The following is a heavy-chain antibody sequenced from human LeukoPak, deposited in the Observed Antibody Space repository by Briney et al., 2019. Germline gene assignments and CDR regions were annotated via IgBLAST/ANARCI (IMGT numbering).Heavy chain of an antibody. CDR1: GFTFSTYA. J-gene: IGHJ4*02. CDR2: ISKSGGST. V-gene: IGHV3-23*01. CDR3: ARGGWGSTYDY. D-gene: IGHD3-16*01. Sequence: GSLRLSCAAPGFTFSTYAMTWVRQAPGKGLEWVSGISKSGGSTYYADSVKGRFTISRDNSKNTLYLQMNSLRAEDTAVYYCARGGWGSTYDYWGQGTLVTVSS.